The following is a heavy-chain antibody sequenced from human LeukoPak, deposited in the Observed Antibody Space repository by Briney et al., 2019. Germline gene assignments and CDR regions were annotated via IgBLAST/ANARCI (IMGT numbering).Heavy chain of an antibody. Sequence: GESLKISWKGSGYTFTSYWIGWVRQMPGKGLEWMGIIFPGDSDTRYNPSFQGQVTISADESINTAYMQWSSLKASDTAMYYCARTYSSDTSGYYLDYWGQGTLVTVSS. V-gene: IGHV5-51*01. CDR1: GYTFTSYW. CDR2: IFPGDSDT. J-gene: IGHJ4*02. CDR3: ARTYSSDTSGYYLDY. D-gene: IGHD3-22*01.